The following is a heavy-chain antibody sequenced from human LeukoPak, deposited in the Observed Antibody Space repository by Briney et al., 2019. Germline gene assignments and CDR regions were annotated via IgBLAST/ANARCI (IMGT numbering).Heavy chain of an antibody. CDR3: TRGTYGVEFDD. J-gene: IGHJ4*02. Sequence: PSETLSLTCNVSGGSIISGDYYWGWIRQPPGKGLERIANIYSSGSTQYNPSLRSRGTISADASKNQFFLKVTSVIAADTAVYYWTRGTYGVEFDDWGQRSLVTASS. CDR1: GGSIISGDYY. D-gene: IGHD3-10*01. V-gene: IGHV4-39*07. CDR2: IYSSGST.